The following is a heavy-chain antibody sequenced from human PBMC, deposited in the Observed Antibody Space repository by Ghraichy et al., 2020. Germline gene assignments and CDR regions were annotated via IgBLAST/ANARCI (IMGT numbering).Heavy chain of an antibody. Sequence: ASGKVSCKASGYTFTTYGISWVRQAPGQGLEWMGWISAYNGNTNFAQKLQGRVTMTTDTSTRTAYMELRSLTSDDTAVYYCARVRGEPAAIQPPLDYWGQGTLVTVSS. CDR1: GYTFTTYG. CDR2: ISAYNGNT. J-gene: IGHJ4*02. V-gene: IGHV1-18*01. CDR3: ARVRGEPAAIQPPLDY. D-gene: IGHD2-2*01.